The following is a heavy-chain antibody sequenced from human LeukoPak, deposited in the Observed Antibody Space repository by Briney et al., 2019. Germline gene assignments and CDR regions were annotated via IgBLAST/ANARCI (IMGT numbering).Heavy chain of an antibody. CDR2: IYYTGST. V-gene: IGHV4-39*01. D-gene: IGHD6-19*01. CDR1: GGSISSTTYY. J-gene: IGHJ4*02. CDR3: VKSGGYGLIDY. Sequence: SETLSLTCTVSGGSISSTTYYWGWIRQPPGKGLEWIGSIYYTGSTYYNASLQIRVTISIDMSKNQFSLRLSSVTAADTAMYYCVKSGGYGLIDYWGQGTLVTVSS.